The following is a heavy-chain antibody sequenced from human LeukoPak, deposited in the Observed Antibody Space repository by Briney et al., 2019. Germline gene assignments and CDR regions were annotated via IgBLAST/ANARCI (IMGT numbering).Heavy chain of an antibody. CDR1: GFTFSSYG. V-gene: IGHV3-23*01. CDR2: ISGSGGST. J-gene: IGHJ3*02. Sequence: GGSLRLSCAASGFTFSSYGMSWVRQAPGKGLEWVSAISGSGGSTYYADSVKGRFTISRDNSKNTLYLQMNSLRAEDTAVYYCAKGKTQWLVRIGAVDIWGQGTMVTVSS. CDR3: AKGKTQWLVRIGAVDI. D-gene: IGHD6-19*01.